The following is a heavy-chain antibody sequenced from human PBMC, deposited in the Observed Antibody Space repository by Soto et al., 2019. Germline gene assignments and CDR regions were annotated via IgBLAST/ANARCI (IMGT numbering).Heavy chain of an antibody. D-gene: IGHD3-22*01. Sequence: SLRLSCAASGFTFSNAWMSWVRQAPGKGLEWVGRIKGEADGGTTDYAAPVKGRITISRDHSKDTLYLQMNSLKTEDTAVYYCTTGWSTGYYNVDYWGRG. CDR1: GFTFSNAW. CDR2: IKGEADGGTT. CDR3: TTGWSTGYYNVDY. V-gene: IGHV3-15*01. J-gene: IGHJ4*02.